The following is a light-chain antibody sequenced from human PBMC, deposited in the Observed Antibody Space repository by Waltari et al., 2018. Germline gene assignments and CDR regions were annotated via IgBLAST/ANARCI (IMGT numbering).Light chain of an antibody. CDR2: GAS. CDR3: QQYGSSPLT. J-gene: IGKJ2*01. V-gene: IGKV3-20*01. Sequence: EILLTQSPGTLSLSPGERATLSCRASQSISSNYLAWYQQKPGQAPRLLIYGASSRATGIPDRVSGSGYDTDFTLTVSRLESEDFGVYYCQQYGSSPLTFGQGTKVEIK. CDR1: QSISSNY.